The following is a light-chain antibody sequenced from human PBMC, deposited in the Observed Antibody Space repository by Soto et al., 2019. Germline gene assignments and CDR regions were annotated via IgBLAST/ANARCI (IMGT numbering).Light chain of an antibody. V-gene: IGKV3-20*01. CDR1: QSVGSNY. Sequence: VLTQSPGTLSLSPGERATLSCRASQSVGSNYLAWYQQKPGQAPRLLIYGASSRATGIPDRFSGSGSGTDFTLSISRLEPEDFAVYYCQHYGWTSWTFGQGTKV. CDR3: QHYGWTSWT. CDR2: GAS. J-gene: IGKJ1*01.